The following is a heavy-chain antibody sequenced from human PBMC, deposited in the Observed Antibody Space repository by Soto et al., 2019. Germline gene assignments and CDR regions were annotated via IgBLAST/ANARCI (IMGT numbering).Heavy chain of an antibody. CDR1: GFTFSIYA. CDR2: IDASGGTT. CDR3: VSERQLGV. D-gene: IGHD6-6*01. J-gene: IGHJ6*02. Sequence: EGQLLESGGRLVQPGESLRLSCAASGFTFSIYAMSWARQAPGKGLEWVSVIDASGGTTYTDSVKGRFTISRDNSKNTLYLQMNSLRVEETAVYYCVSERQLGVWGQGTTVTVSS. V-gene: IGHV3-23*01.